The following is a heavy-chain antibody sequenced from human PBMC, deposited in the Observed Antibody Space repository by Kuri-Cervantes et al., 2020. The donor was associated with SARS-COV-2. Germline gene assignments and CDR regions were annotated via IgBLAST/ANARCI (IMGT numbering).Heavy chain of an antibody. CDR2: INAGNGNT. D-gene: IGHD2-2*02. CDR3: ARTGYCSSTSCYTGRGVDV. CDR1: GYTFTSYA. J-gene: IGHJ6*02. V-gene: IGHV1-3*01. Sequence: ASVKVSCKASGYTFTSYAMHWLRQAPGQRLEWMGWINAGNGNTKYSQKFQGRVTITRDTSASTAYMELSSLRSEDTAVYYCARTGYCSSTSCYTGRGVDVWGQGTTVTVSS.